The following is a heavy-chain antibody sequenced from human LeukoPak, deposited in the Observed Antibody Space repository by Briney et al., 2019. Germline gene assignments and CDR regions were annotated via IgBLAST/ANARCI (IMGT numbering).Heavy chain of an antibody. J-gene: IGHJ3*02. Sequence: SETLSLTCTVSGGSISSGDYYWSWIRQPPGKGLEWIGYIYYSGSTYYNPSLKSRVTISVDTSKNQFSLKLSSVTAADSAVYYCAREYCSGGSCYPRGAFDIWGQGTMVTVSS. CDR3: AREYCSGGSCYPRGAFDI. CDR2: IYYSGST. CDR1: GGSISSGDYY. D-gene: IGHD2-15*01. V-gene: IGHV4-30-4*01.